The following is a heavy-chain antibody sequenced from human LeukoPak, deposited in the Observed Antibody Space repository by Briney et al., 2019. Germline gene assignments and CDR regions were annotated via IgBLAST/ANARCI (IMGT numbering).Heavy chain of an antibody. J-gene: IGHJ4*02. CDR2: INRDGSDT. Sequence: GGSLRLSCAGSGYTFSPYWIHWVRRAPGKGLVWVSHINRDGSDTSYADSVKGRFTISRDNSKNTLYLQLNNLRAEDTAVYYCTRIRSGYSYGIDYWGRGTLVTVSS. CDR1: GYTFSPYW. D-gene: IGHD5-18*01. V-gene: IGHV3-74*01. CDR3: TRIRSGYSYGIDY.